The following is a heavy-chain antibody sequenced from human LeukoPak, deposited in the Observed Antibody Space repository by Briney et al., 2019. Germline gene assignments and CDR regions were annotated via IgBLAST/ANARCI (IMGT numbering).Heavy chain of an antibody. CDR1: GFTFSDYY. J-gene: IGHJ4*02. CDR3: ARLSTNSYYDILTGSIDY. Sequence: GGSLRLSCAASGFTFSDYYMSWIRQAPGKGLEWVSYISSNGSTIYYADSVKGRFTISRDNAKNSLYLQMNSLRAEDTAVYYCARLSTNSYYDILTGSIDYWGQGTLVTVSS. CDR2: ISSNGSTI. V-gene: IGHV3-11*01. D-gene: IGHD3-9*01.